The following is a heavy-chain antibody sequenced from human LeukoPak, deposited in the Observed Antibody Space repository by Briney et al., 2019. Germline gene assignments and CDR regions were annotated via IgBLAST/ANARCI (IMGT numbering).Heavy chain of an antibody. CDR1: GYTFTGYY. D-gene: IGHD6-6*01. V-gene: IGHV1-2*02. Sequence: ASVKVSCKASGYTFTGYYMHWVRQAPGQGLEWMGWINPNSGGTNYAQKFQGRVTMTRDTSISTAYMELSRLRSDDTAVYYCARDRIAAVPYNWFDPWGQGTLVTVSS. CDR2: INPNSGGT. CDR3: ARDRIAAVPYNWFDP. J-gene: IGHJ5*02.